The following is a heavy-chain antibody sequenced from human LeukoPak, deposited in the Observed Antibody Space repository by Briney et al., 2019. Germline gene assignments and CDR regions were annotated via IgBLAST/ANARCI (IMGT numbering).Heavy chain of an antibody. J-gene: IGHJ4*02. D-gene: IGHD1-14*01. V-gene: IGHV3-21*01. CDR1: GFTFSSYV. Sequence: GGSLRLSCAASGFTFSSYVMNWVRQAPGKGLEWVSSISSSGTYIDYADSVKGRFTISRDNAKNSLYLQMNSLRAENTAVYYCATVPDPLTYWGQGTLVTVSS. CDR2: ISSSGTYI. CDR3: ATVPDPLTY.